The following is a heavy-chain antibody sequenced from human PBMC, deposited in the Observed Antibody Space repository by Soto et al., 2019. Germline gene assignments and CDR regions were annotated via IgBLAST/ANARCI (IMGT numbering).Heavy chain of an antibody. Sequence: GGSLRLSCAASGFTFSIYSLNWVRQAPGKGLEWVSYISSSSTTIDYADSVKGRFTISRDDAKNSLYLQMNSLRAEDTAVYYCGALKSYYYYMDVWGKGTTVTVSS. J-gene: IGHJ6*03. D-gene: IGHD1-26*01. CDR3: GALKSYYYYMDV. CDR1: GFTFSIYS. V-gene: IGHV3-48*01. CDR2: ISSSSTTI.